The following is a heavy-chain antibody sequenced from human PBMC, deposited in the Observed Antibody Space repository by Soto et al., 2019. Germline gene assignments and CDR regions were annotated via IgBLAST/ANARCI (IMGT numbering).Heavy chain of an antibody. V-gene: IGHV1-69*02. Sequence: SVKVSCKASGGTFSSYTISWVRQAPGQGLEWMGRIIPILGIANYAQKFQGRVTITADKSTSTAYMELSSLRSEDTAVYYCARGLFGVVMNWFDPWGQGTLVTVSS. J-gene: IGHJ5*02. D-gene: IGHD3-3*01. CDR3: ARGLFGVVMNWFDP. CDR1: GGTFSSYT. CDR2: IIPILGIA.